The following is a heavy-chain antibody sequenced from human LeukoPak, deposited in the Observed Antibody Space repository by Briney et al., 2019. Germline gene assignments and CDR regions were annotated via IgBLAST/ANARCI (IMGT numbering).Heavy chain of an antibody. V-gene: IGHV4-34*01. D-gene: IGHD6-19*01. CDR2: INHSGST. Sequence: PSETLSLTCAVCGGSFSGYYWSWIRQPPGKGLEWIGEINHSGSTNYNPSLKSRVTISVDTSKNQFSLKLSSVTAADTAVYYCARNVASGQWLVPYYFDYWGQGTLVTVSS. CDR1: GGSFSGYY. J-gene: IGHJ4*02. CDR3: ARNVASGQWLVPYYFDY.